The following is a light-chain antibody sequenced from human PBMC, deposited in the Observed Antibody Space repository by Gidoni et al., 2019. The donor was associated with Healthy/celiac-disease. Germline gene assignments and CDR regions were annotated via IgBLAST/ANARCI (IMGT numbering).Light chain of an antibody. CDR1: QSVSSY. Sequence: IVSPHSPATLSLSPGERATLSCRASQSVSSYLAGYQQKPGQDPRILIYDASNRATGIPARFSGSGSGTDFTLTISSLEPEDFAVYYCQQRSNWPQLTFGGGTKVEIK. CDR2: DAS. CDR3: QQRSNWPQLT. J-gene: IGKJ4*01. V-gene: IGKV3-11*01.